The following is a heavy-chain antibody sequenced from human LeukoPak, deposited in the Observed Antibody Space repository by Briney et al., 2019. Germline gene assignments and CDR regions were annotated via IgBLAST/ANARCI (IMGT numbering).Heavy chain of an antibody. CDR3: ARDPYSGSYWRYFDY. CDR2: IYSSGST. J-gene: IGHJ4*02. V-gene: IGHV4-59*01. Sequence: SETLSLTCTVSGGSLSSYFWSWIRLSPGKGLEWIGYIYSSGSTNYNPSLRSRVTISVDTSKRQFSLKVNSVTAADTAVYYCARDPYSGSYWRYFDYWGQGTLVTVSS. CDR1: GGSLSSYF. D-gene: IGHD1-26*01.